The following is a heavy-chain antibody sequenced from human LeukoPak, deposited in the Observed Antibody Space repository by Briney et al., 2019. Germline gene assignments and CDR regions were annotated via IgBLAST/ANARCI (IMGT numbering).Heavy chain of an antibody. CDR1: GFTFGGYA. CDR3: TRAIEGAFDI. Sequence: PGGSLRLPCTASGFTFGGYAMTWVRQAPGKGLEWVGFIRSKAYGGTTEYAASVKGRFTLSRDDSKSIAYLQMNSLKTEDTAVYYCTRAIEGAFDIWGQGTMVTVSS. CDR2: IRSKAYGGTT. J-gene: IGHJ3*02. V-gene: IGHV3-49*04.